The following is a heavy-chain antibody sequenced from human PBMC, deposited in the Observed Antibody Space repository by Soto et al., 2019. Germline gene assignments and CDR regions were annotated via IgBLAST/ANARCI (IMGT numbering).Heavy chain of an antibody. CDR2: IFYSGTP. CDR1: GGSISSGGYF. J-gene: IGHJ4*02. V-gene: IGHV4-31*03. D-gene: IGHD1-1*01. Sequence: QVQLQESGPGLVKPSQTLSLTCTVSGGSISSGGYFWSWIRQPPGKGLEWIGNIFYSGTPYYNPSLKSRVTISVDTSKNKFSLKLTSVTAADTAVYFCARGVLYWGQGTLVTVSS. CDR3: ARGVLY.